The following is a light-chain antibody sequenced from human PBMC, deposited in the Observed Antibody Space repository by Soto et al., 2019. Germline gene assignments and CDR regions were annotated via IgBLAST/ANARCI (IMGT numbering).Light chain of an antibody. Sequence: SYELTQPSSVSVSPGQTASITCSGDKLGNKYACWYQQKPGQSPVLVMYQDTKRPSGIPERFSGSNSGNTATLTISGTQAMDEADYYCQVWDSNTHVFGTGTKVTVL. CDR2: QDT. J-gene: IGLJ1*01. CDR3: QVWDSNTHV. V-gene: IGLV3-1*01. CDR1: KLGNKY.